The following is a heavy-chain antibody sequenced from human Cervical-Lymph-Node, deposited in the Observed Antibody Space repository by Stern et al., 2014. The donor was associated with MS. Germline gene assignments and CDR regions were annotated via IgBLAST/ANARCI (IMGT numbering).Heavy chain of an antibody. V-gene: IGHV2-5*02. D-gene: IGHD3-16*02. CDR2: VHWDDDK. J-gene: IGHJ4*02. CDR3: AHLPFLRYDSVWGSFRGYYFDY. Sequence: QITLKESGPTLVKPTQTLTLTCTFSGFSLSTTGVGVGWVRQPPGKALEXLALVHWDDDKRYSPSLKSRLTITKDTPKNQVVLTMTNMDPVDTATYYCAHLPFLRYDSVWGSFRGYYFDYWGQGALVTVSS. CDR1: GFSLSTTGVG.